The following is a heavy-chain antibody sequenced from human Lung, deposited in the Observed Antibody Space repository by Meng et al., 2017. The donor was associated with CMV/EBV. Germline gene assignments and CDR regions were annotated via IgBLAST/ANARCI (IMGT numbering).Heavy chain of an antibody. J-gene: IGHJ4*02. CDR1: GFMFSDYG. Sequence: QVHLGESWGGVVQPGRSLRLSCAVSGFMFSDYGMHWVRQAPGKAPEWVAFILKDGSDKFYRDSVKGRFTISRDPGKNTLYLQMDSLRPEDTAIYYCVRDGDSSNWPLDYWGQGTLVTVSS. V-gene: IGHV3-30*03. CDR3: VRDGDSSNWPLDY. D-gene: IGHD6-13*01. CDR2: ILKDGSDK.